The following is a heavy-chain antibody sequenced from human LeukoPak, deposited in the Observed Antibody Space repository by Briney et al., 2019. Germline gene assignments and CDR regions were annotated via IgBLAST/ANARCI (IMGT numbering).Heavy chain of an antibody. Sequence: SQTLSLTCTVSGGSISSGSYYWSWIRQPAGKGLEWIGRTYTSGSTNYNPSLKSRVTISVDTSKNQFSLKLSSVTAADTAVYYCASGGSSGWYIYYMDVWGKGTTVTVSS. D-gene: IGHD6-19*01. CDR2: TYTSGST. V-gene: IGHV4-61*02. J-gene: IGHJ6*03. CDR1: GGSISSGSYY. CDR3: ASGGSSGWYIYYMDV.